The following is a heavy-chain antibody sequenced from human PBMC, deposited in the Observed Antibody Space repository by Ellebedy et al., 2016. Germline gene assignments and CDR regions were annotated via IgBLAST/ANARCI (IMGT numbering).Heavy chain of an antibody. V-gene: IGHV3-66*01. CDR2: IYSGGRT. Sequence: GESLKISCAVSGLTVSNNYMSWVRQAPGKGLEWASLIYSGGRTDYADSVKGRFTISRDNSKNTVYLQMKSLRAEDTAVYYCARVYQWGQGTLVTVSS. CDR3: ARVYQ. J-gene: IGHJ4*02. CDR1: GLTVSNNY. D-gene: IGHD2-2*01.